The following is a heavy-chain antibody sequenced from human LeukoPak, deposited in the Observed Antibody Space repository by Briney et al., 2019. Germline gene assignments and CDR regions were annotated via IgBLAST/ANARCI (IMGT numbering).Heavy chain of an antibody. CDR3: ARAREWLVKNAFDI. Sequence: ASVKVSCKASGYTFTTYDINWVRQATGQGLEWMGWMNPNTGNTGSAQKFQGRVTLTRNTSISTAYMQLSSLTSEDTAVYYCARAREWLVKNAFDIWGQGTMVTVSS. V-gene: IGHV1-8*01. D-gene: IGHD6-19*01. CDR2: MNPNTGNT. J-gene: IGHJ3*02. CDR1: GYTFTTYD.